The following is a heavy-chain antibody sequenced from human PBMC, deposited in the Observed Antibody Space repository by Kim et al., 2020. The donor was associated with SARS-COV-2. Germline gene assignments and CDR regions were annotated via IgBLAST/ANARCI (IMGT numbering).Heavy chain of an antibody. D-gene: IGHD6-13*01. Sequence: PSFQGQVTISADKSISTAYLQWSSLKASDTAMYYCARHADSSSWPMWFDPWGQGTLVTVSS. CDR3: ARHADSSSWPMWFDP. J-gene: IGHJ5*02. V-gene: IGHV5-51*01.